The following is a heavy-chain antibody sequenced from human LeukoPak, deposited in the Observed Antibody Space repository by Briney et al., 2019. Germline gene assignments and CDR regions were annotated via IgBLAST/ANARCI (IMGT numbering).Heavy chain of an antibody. CDR2: IYYSGST. J-gene: IGHJ4*02. V-gene: IGHV4-59*12. CDR3: ARAHITIDY. CDR1: GGSISSYY. Sequence: SETLSLTCTVSGGSISSYYWSWIRQPPGKGLEWIGYIYYSGSTNYNPSLKSRVTISVDTSKNQFSLKLSSVTAADTAVYYCARAHITIDYWGQGTLVAVSS. D-gene: IGHD3-3*01.